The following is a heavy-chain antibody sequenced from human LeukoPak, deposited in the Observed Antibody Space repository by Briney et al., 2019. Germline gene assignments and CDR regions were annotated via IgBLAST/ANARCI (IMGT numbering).Heavy chain of an antibody. V-gene: IGHV4-34*01. CDR1: GGSFFDYY. CDR2: VKHNGNT. D-gene: IGHD5-18*01. J-gene: IGHJ4*02. Sequence: PSETLSLTCAVSGGSFFDYYWTWIRQSPGKGLKWVGEVKHNGNTTYNASLKNRLTIFEDTSKNEFSLKMTSVTAADTAVYYCCLVGDTEAADTLPLDYWGQGTLVTVSS. CDR3: CLVGDTEAADTLPLDY.